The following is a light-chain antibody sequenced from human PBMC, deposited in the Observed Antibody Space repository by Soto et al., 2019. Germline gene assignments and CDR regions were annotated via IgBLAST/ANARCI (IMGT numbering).Light chain of an antibody. Sequence: EIVLTQSPGTLSLSPGERATVSCRASQSVSSSYLAWYQQKPGQAPRLLIYGASSRATGIPDRFSGSGSGTDFTLTISRLEPEDFAVYYCQQYGSSRWTFGQGTKVDIK. V-gene: IGKV3-20*01. J-gene: IGKJ1*01. CDR3: QQYGSSRWT. CDR1: QSVSSSY. CDR2: GAS.